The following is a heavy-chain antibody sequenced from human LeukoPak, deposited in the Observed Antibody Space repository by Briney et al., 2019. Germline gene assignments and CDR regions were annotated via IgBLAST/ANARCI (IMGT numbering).Heavy chain of an antibody. CDR3: ARVIVSGWSFGAFDI. V-gene: IGHV3-30*04. J-gene: IGHJ3*02. D-gene: IGHD6-19*01. CDR1: GFTFSSYA. Sequence: GGSLRLSCAASGFTFSSYAMHWVRQAPGKGLEWVAVISYDGSNKYYADSVKGRFTISRDNSKNTLYLQMNSLRAEGTAVYYCARVIVSGWSFGAFDIWGQGTMVTVSS. CDR2: ISYDGSNK.